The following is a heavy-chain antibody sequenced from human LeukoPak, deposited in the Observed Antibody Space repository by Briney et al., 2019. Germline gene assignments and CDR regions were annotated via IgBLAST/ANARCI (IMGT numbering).Heavy chain of an antibody. Sequence: TGGSLRLSCAASGFTFSSYSMTWVRQAPGKGLEWVSSISSSSSYIYYADSVKGRFTISRDNAKNSLYLQMNSLGAEDTAVYYCARAGYDSSGYYDYWGQGTLVTVSS. CDR1: GFTFSSYS. CDR3: ARAGYDSSGYYDY. CDR2: ISSSSSYI. V-gene: IGHV3-21*01. D-gene: IGHD3-22*01. J-gene: IGHJ4*02.